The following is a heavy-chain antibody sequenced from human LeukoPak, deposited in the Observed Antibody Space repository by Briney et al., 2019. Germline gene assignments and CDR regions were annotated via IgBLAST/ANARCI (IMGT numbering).Heavy chain of an antibody. J-gene: IGHJ5*02. D-gene: IGHD4-17*01. CDR3: AREETTVTTFNPTALNRLDP. CDR1: GGSFSGYY. Sequence: SETLSLTCAVYGGSFSGYYWSWIRQPPGKGLEWIGEINHSGSTNYNPSLKGRVTISVDKSKNQFSLKLNSVTAADTAVYYCAREETTVTTFNPTALNRLDPWGQGILVIVSS. CDR2: INHSGST. V-gene: IGHV4-34*01.